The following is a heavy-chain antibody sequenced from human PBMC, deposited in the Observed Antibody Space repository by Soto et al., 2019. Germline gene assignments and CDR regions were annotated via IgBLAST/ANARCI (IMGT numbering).Heavy chain of an antibody. J-gene: IGHJ4*02. CDR2: IYYSGST. CDR1: GGSISSSSYY. CDR3: ARRRIRGYGYGHFDY. V-gene: IGHV4-39*01. D-gene: IGHD5-18*01. Sequence: SETLSLTCTVSGGSISSSSYYWGWIRQPPGKGLEWIGSIYYSGSTYYNPSLKSRVTISVDTSKNQFSLKLSSVTAADTAVYYCARRRIRGYGYGHFDYWGQGTLVTVSS.